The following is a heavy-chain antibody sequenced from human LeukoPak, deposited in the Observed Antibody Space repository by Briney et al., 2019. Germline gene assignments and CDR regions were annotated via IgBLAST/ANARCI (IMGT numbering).Heavy chain of an antibody. CDR3: ASSGYCSGGSCPDYYYYGMDV. V-gene: IGHV3-53*01. D-gene: IGHD2-15*01. CDR1: GFTVSSNY. J-gene: IGHJ6*02. CDR2: IYSGGST. Sequence: PGGSLRLSCAASGFTVSSNYMSWVRQAPGKGLEWVSVIYSGGSTYYADSVKGRFTISRDNSKNTLYLQMNSLRAEDTAVYYCASSGYCSGGSCPDYYYYGMDVWGQGTTVTVS.